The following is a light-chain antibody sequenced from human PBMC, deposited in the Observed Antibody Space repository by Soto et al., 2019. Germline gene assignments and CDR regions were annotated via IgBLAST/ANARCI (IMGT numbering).Light chain of an antibody. Sequence: DIQMTQSPSSLSSSVGDIVTISCRASQSISSYLNWYQQKPGKAPKLLIYAASSLQSGVASRFIGSGSGTNFTLTVSSLQPEDFATYYCQQSYSAPINFGQGTRLEI. CDR2: AAS. CDR1: QSISSY. CDR3: QQSYSAPIN. V-gene: IGKV1-39*01. J-gene: IGKJ5*01.